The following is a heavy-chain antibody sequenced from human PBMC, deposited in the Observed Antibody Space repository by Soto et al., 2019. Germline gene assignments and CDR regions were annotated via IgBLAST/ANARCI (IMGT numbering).Heavy chain of an antibody. CDR1: GGTVASSHW. V-gene: IGHV4-4*02. CDR3: AREIVTAGGNNYFDP. J-gene: IGHJ5*02. Sequence: SETLSLTCGVSGGTVASSHWWSWVRQSPGRGLEWIGSVYHTGDTNFNPSLQSRVTFSVDKSNNQFSLRLTSVTAADTAVYFCAREIVTAGGNNYFDPWGPGTLVTVSS. D-gene: IGHD2-21*02. CDR2: VYHTGDT.